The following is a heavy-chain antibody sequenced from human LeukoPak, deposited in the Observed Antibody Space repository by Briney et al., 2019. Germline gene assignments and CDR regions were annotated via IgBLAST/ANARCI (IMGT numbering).Heavy chain of an antibody. V-gene: IGHV4-59*02. CDR3: ARGATAWVHFDS. Sequence: TPSETLSLTCTGSDGSVSRSYWVWIGQRPGKGVEWIGNIYPSGSNSYNRSLKSRVTMSLDTSKKQFSLRLSSVTAADTAVYYCARGATAWVHFDSWGQGTLVTVSS. D-gene: IGHD1-26*01. CDR1: DGSVSRSY. J-gene: IGHJ4*02. CDR2: IYPSGSN.